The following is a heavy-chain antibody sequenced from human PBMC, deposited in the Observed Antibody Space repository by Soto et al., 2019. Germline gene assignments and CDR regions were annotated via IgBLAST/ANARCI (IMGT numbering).Heavy chain of an antibody. CDR2: INAGNGNT. CDR3: ARPAFIVGATVFDY. V-gene: IGHV1-3*01. Sequence: GXSVKVSFKASGYTFTSYAMHLVRHSPGQRLEWMGWINAGNGNTKYSQKFQGRVTITRDTSASTAYMELSSLRYEDTAVYYCARPAFIVGATVFDYWGQGTLVTVSS. D-gene: IGHD1-26*01. J-gene: IGHJ4*02. CDR1: GYTFTSYA.